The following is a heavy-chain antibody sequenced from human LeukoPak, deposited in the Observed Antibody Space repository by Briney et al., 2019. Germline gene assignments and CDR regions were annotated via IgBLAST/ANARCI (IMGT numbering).Heavy chain of an antibody. CDR3: ARGPGYSSGWYVLSVDY. CDR2: ISYDGNNK. CDR1: GFAFSSYA. V-gene: IGHV3-30*04. J-gene: IGHJ4*02. Sequence: GGSLRLSCAASGFAFSSYAMSWVRQAPGKGLEWVAVISYDGNNKYYADSVKGRFTTSRDNSKNMLYLQMNSLSAEDTAVYYCARGPGYSSGWYVLSVDYWGQGTLVTVSS. D-gene: IGHD6-19*01.